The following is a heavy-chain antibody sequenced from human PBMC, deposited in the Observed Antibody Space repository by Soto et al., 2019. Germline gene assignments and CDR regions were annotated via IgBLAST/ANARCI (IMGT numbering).Heavy chain of an antibody. CDR1: GGYISSHY. CDR2: IYYSGST. V-gene: IGHV4-59*08. D-gene: IGHD2-15*01. J-gene: IGHJ5*02. Sequence: SETLSLTCTVSGGYISSHYGSWIRQPPGKGLEWIGYIYYSGSTNYNPSLKSRVTISVDTSKNQFSLTLSSVTAADTSVYYCARLSVVAAANWFDPWGQGTLVTVSS. CDR3: ARLSVVAAANWFDP.